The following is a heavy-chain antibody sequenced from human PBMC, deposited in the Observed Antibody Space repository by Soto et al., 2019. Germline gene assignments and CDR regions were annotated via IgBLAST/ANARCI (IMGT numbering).Heavy chain of an antibody. V-gene: IGHV1-18*01. CDR3: ASGPSVPVVVADYYFDY. Sequence: QAPGQGLEWMGWISAYNGNTNYAQKLQGRVTMTTDTATSTAYMELRSLRSDDTAVYYCASGPSVPVVVADYYFDYWGQGTLVTVSS. CDR2: ISAYNGNT. J-gene: IGHJ4*02. D-gene: IGHD2-15*01.